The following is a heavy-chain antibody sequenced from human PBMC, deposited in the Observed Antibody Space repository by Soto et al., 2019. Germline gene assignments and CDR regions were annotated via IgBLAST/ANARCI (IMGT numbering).Heavy chain of an antibody. CDR3: ARWWSGSRQGFDP. CDR2: IYYSGST. CDR1: GGSISSGDYY. Sequence: QVQLQESGPGLVKPSQTLSLTCTVSGGSISSGDYYWSWIRQHPGKGLEWIGYIYYSGSTYYNPSLKSRVSTSVDTPKNQCSLKLSCVTAADTAVYYCARWWSGSRQGFDPWGQGTLVTVSS. V-gene: IGHV4-31*03. J-gene: IGHJ5*02. D-gene: IGHD3-3*01.